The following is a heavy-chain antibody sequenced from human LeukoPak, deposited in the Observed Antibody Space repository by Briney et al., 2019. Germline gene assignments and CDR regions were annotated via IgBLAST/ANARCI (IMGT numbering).Heavy chain of an antibody. Sequence: ASVKVSCKASGYTFTSYGISWVRPAPGQGLEWMGWISAYNGNTNYAQKLQGRVTMTTDTSTSTAYMELRSLRSDDTAVYYCARDILTGYYTGGYFDYWGQGTLVTVSS. CDR1: GYTFTSYG. D-gene: IGHD3-9*01. CDR2: ISAYNGNT. V-gene: IGHV1-18*01. J-gene: IGHJ4*02. CDR3: ARDILTGYYTGGYFDY.